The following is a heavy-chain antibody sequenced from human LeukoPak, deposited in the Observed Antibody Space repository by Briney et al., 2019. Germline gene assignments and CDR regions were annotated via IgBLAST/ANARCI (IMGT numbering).Heavy chain of an antibody. CDR3: ARGGHYYDSSGYYRPVDP. D-gene: IGHD3-22*01. J-gene: IGHJ5*02. Sequence: ASVKVSCKASGYTFTSYYMHWVRQAPGQGLEWMGIINPSGGSTSYAQKFQGRVTMTRDMSTSTVYMELSSLRSEDTAVYYCARGGHYYDSSGYYRPVDPWGQGTLVAVSS. CDR2: INPSGGST. CDR1: GYTFTSYY. V-gene: IGHV1-46*01.